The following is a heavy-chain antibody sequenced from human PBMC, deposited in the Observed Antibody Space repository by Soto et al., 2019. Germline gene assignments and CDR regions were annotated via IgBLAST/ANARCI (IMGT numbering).Heavy chain of an antibody. CDR3: ARVGVGHYEFDY. Sequence: EVQLVESGGALVQPGGSLRLSCAASGFTFSSYWMHWVRQVPGEGLVSVSRIKTDGSSTSYADSVKGRFTISRDNAKNTMYLQMNNLGAEDTAVYYCARVGVGHYEFDYWGQGTLVTVSS. J-gene: IGHJ4*02. CDR1: GFTFSSYW. V-gene: IGHV3-74*01. CDR2: IKTDGSST. D-gene: IGHD3-16*01.